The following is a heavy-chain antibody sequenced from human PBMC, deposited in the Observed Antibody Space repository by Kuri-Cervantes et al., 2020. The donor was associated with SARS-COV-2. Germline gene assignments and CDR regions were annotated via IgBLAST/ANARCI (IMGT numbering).Heavy chain of an antibody. V-gene: IGHV4-61*01. J-gene: IGHJ5*02. CDR3: ATKLFGEHWFDP. D-gene: IGHD3-10*01. Sequence: SETLSLTCTVSGASMSDPMSHYYWNWIPLTPGKGLEWIGYIFHTGSNSQNPSLKSRVTISLDTSKNQFSLSLNSVTPADTAVYYCATKLFGEHWFDPWGQGILVTVSS. CDR2: IFHTGSN. CDR1: GASMSDPMSHYY.